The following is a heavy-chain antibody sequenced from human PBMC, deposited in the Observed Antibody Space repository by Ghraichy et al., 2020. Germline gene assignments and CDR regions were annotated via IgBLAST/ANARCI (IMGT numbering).Heavy chain of an antibody. CDR3: ARDGGVAVAGTDIPSYYYYYGMDV. CDR2: IWYDGSNK. CDR1: GFTFSSYG. V-gene: IGHV3-33*01. D-gene: IGHD6-19*01. J-gene: IGHJ6*02. Sequence: GGSLRLSCAASGFTFSSYGMHWVRQAPGKGLEWVAVIWYDGSNKYYADSVKGRFTISRDNSKNTLYLQMNSLRAEDTAVYYCARDGGVAVAGTDIPSYYYYYGMDVWGQGTTVTVS.